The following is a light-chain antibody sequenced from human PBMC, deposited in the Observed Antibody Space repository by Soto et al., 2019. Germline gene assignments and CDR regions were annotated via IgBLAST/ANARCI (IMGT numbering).Light chain of an antibody. Sequence: IVLTQSPGDIAISPWGSGNRSCRASQSVSSSYLAWYQQKPGQAPRLLIYGASSGATGIPDRFSGSGSGTDFTLTISTLEPEDFAVYYCQQYGSSHRTFGQGTKVDIK. CDR3: QQYGSSHRT. CDR1: QSVSSSY. J-gene: IGKJ1*01. V-gene: IGKV3-20*01. CDR2: GAS.